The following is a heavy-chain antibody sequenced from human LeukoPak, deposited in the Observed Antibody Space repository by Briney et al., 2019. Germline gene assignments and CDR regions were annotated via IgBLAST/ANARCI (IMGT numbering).Heavy chain of an antibody. CDR1: GFTFDDYA. Sequence: GGSLRLSCAASGFTFDDYAMHWVRQAPGKGLEWVSGISWNSGSIGYADSVKGRFTISRDNAKNSLYLQMNSLRAEDTAVYYCAKDQNYYDSSGPDYWGQGTLVTVSS. V-gene: IGHV3-9*01. CDR3: AKDQNYYDSSGPDY. CDR2: ISWNSGSI. D-gene: IGHD3-22*01. J-gene: IGHJ4*02.